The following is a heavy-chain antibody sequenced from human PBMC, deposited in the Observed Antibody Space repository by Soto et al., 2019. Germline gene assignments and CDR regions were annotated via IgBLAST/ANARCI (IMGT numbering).Heavy chain of an antibody. CDR3: ARLQPSQALWSGYYTESWGGMDV. V-gene: IGHV1-8*01. CDR2: MNPNSGNT. CDR1: GYTFTSYD. D-gene: IGHD3-3*01. J-gene: IGHJ6*01. Sequence: ASVKVSCKASGYTFTSYDINWVRQATGQGLEWMGWMNPNSGNTGYAQKFQGRVTMTRNTSISTAYMELSSLGSEDTDVYYCARLQPSQALWSGYYTESWGGMDVW.